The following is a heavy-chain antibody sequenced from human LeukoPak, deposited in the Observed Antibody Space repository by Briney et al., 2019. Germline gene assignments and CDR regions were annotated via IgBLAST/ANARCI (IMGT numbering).Heavy chain of an antibody. Sequence: GGSLRLSCAASGFTFDDYAMPWVRQAPGKGLEWVSGISWNSGSIGYADSVKGRFTISRDNAKNSLYLQMSSLRAEDTALYYCAKDIGVAAAAFDAFDIWGQGTMVTVSS. CDR2: ISWNSGSI. J-gene: IGHJ3*02. D-gene: IGHD6-13*01. CDR3: AKDIGVAAAAFDAFDI. CDR1: GFTFDDYA. V-gene: IGHV3-9*01.